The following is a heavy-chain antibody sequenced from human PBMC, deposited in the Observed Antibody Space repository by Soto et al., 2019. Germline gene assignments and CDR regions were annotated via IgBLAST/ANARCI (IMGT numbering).Heavy chain of an antibody. V-gene: IGHV3-53*01. CDR3: VRVLYDSGVVDF. CDR2: IQTGGAT. CDR1: GFTVSRYD. J-gene: IGHJ4*02. Sequence: HLVESGGGLFQAGGSTRLSCLASGFTVSRYDMAWVRQAPGKGLEWASIIQTGGATYYTDSAQGRFTMSRDNSRNTVYLQMSSLRVEDTGVYSCVRVLYDSGVVDFWGRGSPITVS. D-gene: IGHD5-12*01.